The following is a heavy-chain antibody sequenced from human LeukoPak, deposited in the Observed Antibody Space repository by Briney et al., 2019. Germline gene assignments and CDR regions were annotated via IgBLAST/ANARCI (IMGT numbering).Heavy chain of an antibody. CDR1: GVTFSSYA. CDR2: ISGSGGST. D-gene: IGHD2-15*01. J-gene: IGHJ6*02. V-gene: IGHV3-23*01. CDR3: AKWGLYCSGGSCYSGAYYYYGMDV. Sequence: GGSLRLSCAASGVTFSSYAMSWVRQAPGKGLEWVSAISGSGGSTYYADSVEGRFTISRDNSKNTLYLQMNSLRAEDTAVYYCAKWGLYCSGGSCYSGAYYYYGMDVWGQGTTVTVSS.